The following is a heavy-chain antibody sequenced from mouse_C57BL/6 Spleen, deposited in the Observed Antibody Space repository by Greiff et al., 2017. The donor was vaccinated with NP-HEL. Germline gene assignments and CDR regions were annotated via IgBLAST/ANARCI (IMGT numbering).Heavy chain of an antibody. Sequence: VQGVESGAELARPGASVKLSCKASGYTFTSYGISWVKQRTGQGLEWIGEIYPRSGNTYYNEKFKGKATLTADKSSSTAYMELRSLTSEDSAVYFCARSNWDYYAMDYWGQGTSVTVSS. CDR1: GYTFTSYG. CDR2: IYPRSGNT. D-gene: IGHD4-1*02. CDR3: ARSNWDYYAMDY. J-gene: IGHJ4*01. V-gene: IGHV1-81*01.